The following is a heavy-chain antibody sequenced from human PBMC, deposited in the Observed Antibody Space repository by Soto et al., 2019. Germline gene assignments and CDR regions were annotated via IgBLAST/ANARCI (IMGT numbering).Heavy chain of an antibody. V-gene: IGHV1-2*02. CDR2: INPNSGGT. CDR1: GYTFTGYY. D-gene: IGHD6-6*01. Sequence: ASVKVSCKASGYTFTGYYMHWVRQAPGQGLEWMGWINPNSGGTNYAQKFQGRVTMTRDTSISTAYMELSRLRSDDTAVYYCARDSSSSPPLYYYYGMDVWGQGTTVTVSS. CDR3: ARDSSSSPPLYYYYGMDV. J-gene: IGHJ6*02.